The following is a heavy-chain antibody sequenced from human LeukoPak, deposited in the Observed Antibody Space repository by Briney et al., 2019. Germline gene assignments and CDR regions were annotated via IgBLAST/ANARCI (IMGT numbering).Heavy chain of an antibody. CDR3: ARGRRDIVATKSYYFDY. Sequence: SETLSLTCAVYGGSFSGYYWSWIRQPPGKGLEWIGEINHSGSTNYNPSLKSRVTISVDTSKNQFSLKLSSVTAADTAVYYCARGRRDIVATKSYYFDYWGQGTLVTVSS. CDR2: INHSGST. V-gene: IGHV4-34*09. J-gene: IGHJ4*02. D-gene: IGHD5-12*01. CDR1: GGSFSGYY.